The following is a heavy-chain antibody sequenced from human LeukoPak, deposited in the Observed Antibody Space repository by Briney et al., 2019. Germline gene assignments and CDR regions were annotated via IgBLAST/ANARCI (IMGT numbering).Heavy chain of an antibody. CDR1: GFTFSDYY. V-gene: IGHV3-11*06. CDR3: ARDKNWGSGAFDI. Sequence: PGGSLRLSCAASGFTFSDYYMSWIRQAPGKGLEWVSSISISSSYLYYADSVKGRFTISRDNAKNSLYLQMNSLRAEDTAVYYCARDKNWGSGAFDIWGQGTMVTVSS. D-gene: IGHD7-27*01. CDR2: ISISSSYL. J-gene: IGHJ3*02.